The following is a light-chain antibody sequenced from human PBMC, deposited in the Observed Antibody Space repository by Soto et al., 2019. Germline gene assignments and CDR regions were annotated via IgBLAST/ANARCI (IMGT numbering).Light chain of an antibody. Sequence: SYELTQPPSVSVAPGQTARITCGGDKLGSKIVHWYKQRPGQAPVAVVFDATDRPSGIPDRFSASRSGDTATLTLSRVDAGDEADYFCQVWASTAEFFVFGSGTKVNVL. J-gene: IGLJ1*01. V-gene: IGLV3-21*02. CDR1: KLGSKI. CDR3: QVWASTAEFFV. CDR2: DAT.